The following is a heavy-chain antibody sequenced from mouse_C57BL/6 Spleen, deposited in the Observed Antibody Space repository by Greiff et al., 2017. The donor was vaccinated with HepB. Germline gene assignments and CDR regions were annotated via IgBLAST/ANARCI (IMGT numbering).Heavy chain of an antibody. J-gene: IGHJ3*01. CDR1: GYTFTSYW. V-gene: IGHV1-59*01. CDR3: ARNDGSSPGFAY. Sequence: QVQLQQPGAELVRPGTSVKLSCKASGYTFTSYWMHWVKQRPGQGLEWIGVIDPSDSYTNYNQKFKGKATLTVDTSSSTAYMQLSSLTSEDAAVYYCARNDGSSPGFAYWGQGTLVTVSA. CDR2: IDPSDSYT. D-gene: IGHD2-3*01.